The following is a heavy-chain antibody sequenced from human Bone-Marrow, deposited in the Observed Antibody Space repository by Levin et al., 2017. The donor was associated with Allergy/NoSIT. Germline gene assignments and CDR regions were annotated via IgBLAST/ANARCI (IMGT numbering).Heavy chain of an antibody. Sequence: GESLKISCAASGFTFSSYGMHWVRQAPGKGLEWVAVIWYDGSNKYYADSVKGRFTISRDNSKNTLYLQMNSLRAEDTAVYYCARGRLRCSSTSCYEFYDYGMDVWGQGTTVTVSS. V-gene: IGHV3-33*01. D-gene: IGHD2-2*01. CDR1: GFTFSSYG. CDR2: IWYDGSNK. CDR3: ARGRLRCSSTSCYEFYDYGMDV. J-gene: IGHJ6*02.